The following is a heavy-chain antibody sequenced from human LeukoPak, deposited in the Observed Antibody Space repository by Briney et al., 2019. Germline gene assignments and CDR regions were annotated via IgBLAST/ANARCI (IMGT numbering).Heavy chain of an antibody. D-gene: IGHD6-19*01. CDR3: AKDWEAVSGTPTAIDY. V-gene: IGHV3-23*01. CDR2: ISGTNGNT. J-gene: IGHJ4*02. CDR1: GFTFSRYA. Sequence: GGSLRLSCGASGFTFSRYAMSWVRQAPGKGLEWVSGISGTNGNTYHADSVKGRFTISRDNSKNTVYLQMNSLRAEDTALYYCAKDWEAVSGTPTAIDYWGRGTLVTVSS.